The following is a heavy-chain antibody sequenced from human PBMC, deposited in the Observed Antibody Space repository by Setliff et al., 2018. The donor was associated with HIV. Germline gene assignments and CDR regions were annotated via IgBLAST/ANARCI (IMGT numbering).Heavy chain of an antibody. CDR1: GGSITSYY. Sequence: SETLSLTCTVSGGSITSYYWSWIRQPPGKGLEWIGYIYYSGSTSYNPSLKSRVSLSVDTSKNQFSLNLTSVTAADTAVYYCARRGAVAGPTTIWGQGTLVTVSS. D-gene: IGHD6-19*01. V-gene: IGHV4-59*01. CDR2: IYYSGST. J-gene: IGHJ4*02. CDR3: ARRGAVAGPTTI.